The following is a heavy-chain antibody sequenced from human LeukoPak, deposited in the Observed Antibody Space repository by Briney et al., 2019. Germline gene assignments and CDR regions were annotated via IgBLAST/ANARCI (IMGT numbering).Heavy chain of an antibody. D-gene: IGHD2-2*01. CDR1: GFTFSSHA. CDR3: AKVIVVVPAAPVDY. J-gene: IGHJ4*02. V-gene: IGHV3-23*01. CDR2: MSISGDRI. Sequence: GGSLRLSCAASGFTFSSHAMSWVRQAPGKGLEWFSAMSISGDRILYADSVKGRFTISRDNSKNTLYLQMNSLRAEDTAVYYCAKVIVVVPAAPVDYWGQGTLVTVSS.